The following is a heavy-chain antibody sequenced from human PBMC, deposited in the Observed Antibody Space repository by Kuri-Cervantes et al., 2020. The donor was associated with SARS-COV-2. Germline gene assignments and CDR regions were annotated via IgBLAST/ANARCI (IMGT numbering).Heavy chain of an antibody. CDR1: GGPQRGYY. J-gene: IGHJ6*03. CDR2: IYTSGST. D-gene: IGHD2-21*01. CDR3: ARGGGGCGGDCYYGYYYMGV. Sequence: CIVSGGPQRGYYRRRIRQPAGKGLEWIGRIYTSGSTNYNPSLKSRVTMSVDTSKNQFSLKLSSVTAADTAVYYCARGGGGCGGDCYYGYYYMGVWGKGTTVTVSS. V-gene: IGHV4-4*07.